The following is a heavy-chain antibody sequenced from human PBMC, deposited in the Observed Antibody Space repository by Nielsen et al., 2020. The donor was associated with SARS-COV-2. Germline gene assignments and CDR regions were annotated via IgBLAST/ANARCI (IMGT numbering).Heavy chain of an antibody. CDR3: ARDGTMIDY. J-gene: IGHJ4*02. Sequence: ASVKVSCKASGYTFTSYGISWVRQAPGQGLEWMGWISAYNGNTNYAQKFQGRVTMTRDTSISTAYMELSRLRSDDTAVYYCARDGTMIDYWGQGTLVTVSS. D-gene: IGHD3-22*01. CDR2: ISAYNGNT. CDR1: GYTFTSYG. V-gene: IGHV1-18*01.